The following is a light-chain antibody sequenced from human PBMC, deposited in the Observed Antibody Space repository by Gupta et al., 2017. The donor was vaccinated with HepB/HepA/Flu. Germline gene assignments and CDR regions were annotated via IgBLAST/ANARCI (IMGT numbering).Light chain of an antibody. CDR3: SSYAGNRIYVV. Sequence: QSALTQPASVSGSPGKSITISCTGTSSDVGRYNLVSCYQQHQGKAPKVMIYDVNKRPSGVSYRFSGSKSGNTASLTISGLQAEDEADYYCSSYAGNRIYVVFGGGTKLTVL. CDR2: DVN. V-gene: IGLV2-23*02. CDR1: SSDVGRYNL. J-gene: IGLJ2*01.